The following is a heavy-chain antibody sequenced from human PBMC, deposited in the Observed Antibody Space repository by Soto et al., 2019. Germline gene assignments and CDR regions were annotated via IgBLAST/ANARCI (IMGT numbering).Heavy chain of an antibody. Sequence: QVQLVESGGGVVQPGRSLRLSCAASGFTFSSYGMHWVRQAPGKGLEWVAVKSYDGSNKYYADSVKGRFTISRDNSKNTLYLQMNSLRTEDTAVYYCAKEFSSGMDVWGQGTTVTVSS. V-gene: IGHV3-30*18. CDR1: GFTFSSYG. CDR2: KSYDGSNK. CDR3: AKEFSSGMDV. J-gene: IGHJ6*02.